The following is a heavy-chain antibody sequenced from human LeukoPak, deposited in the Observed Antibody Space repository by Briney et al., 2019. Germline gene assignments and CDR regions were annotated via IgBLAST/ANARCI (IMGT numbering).Heavy chain of an antibody. CDR1: AGSFISSSHH. CDR2: VYYGRTT. D-gene: IGHD5-12*01. Sequence: PSETLSLTCTVSAGSFISSSHHWGWIRQSPGKGLEWIGTVYYGRTTYYNPSLDGRVTISLDTSANHFSLQLSSVTAADTAVYYCVRHDGRGGATMGAFDSWGQGSLVTVSS. CDR3: VRHDGRGGATMGAFDS. V-gene: IGHV4-39*01. J-gene: IGHJ5*01.